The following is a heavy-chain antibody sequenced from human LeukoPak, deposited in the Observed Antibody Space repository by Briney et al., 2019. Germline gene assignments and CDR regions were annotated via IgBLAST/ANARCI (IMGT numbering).Heavy chain of an antibody. CDR2: ISYDGSNK. V-gene: IGHV3-30-3*01. J-gene: IGHJ4*02. Sequence: PAGFLRLSCSASGFTFSSYAMHWVRQAPGKGLEWVAVISYDGSNKYYADSVKGRFTISRDNSKNTLYLQMNSLRAEDTAVYYCEGTQKDFDYWGQGTLVTVSS. CDR3: EGTQKDFDY. D-gene: IGHD3-10*01. CDR1: GFTFSSYA.